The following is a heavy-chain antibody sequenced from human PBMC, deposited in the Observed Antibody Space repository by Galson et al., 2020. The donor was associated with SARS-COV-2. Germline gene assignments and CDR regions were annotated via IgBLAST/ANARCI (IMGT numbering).Heavy chain of an antibody. CDR1: GFPFSDYY. V-gene: IGHV3-11*04. CDR3: ARGLFYDILTGSIPPHAFDI. Sequence: LRLSCAASGFPFSDYYMSWIRQAPGKGLEWVSYISSSGSTIYYADSVKGRFTISRDNAKNSLYLQMNSLIAEDTAVYYCARGLFYDILTGSIPPHAFDIWGQGTMVTVSS. J-gene: IGHJ3*02. D-gene: IGHD3-9*01. CDR2: ISSSGSTI.